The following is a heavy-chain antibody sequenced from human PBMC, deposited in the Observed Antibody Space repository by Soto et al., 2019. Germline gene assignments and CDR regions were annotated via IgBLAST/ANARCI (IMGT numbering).Heavy chain of an antibody. CDR2: IIPIFGTA. D-gene: IGHD3-22*01. Sequence: QVQLVQSGAEVKKPGSSVKVSCKASGGTFSSYAISWVRQAPGQGLEWMGGIIPIFGTANYAQKFQGRVTITADDSTSSGYMELSRLSSEDTAVYYCARVLYYDDSSEFTGFDYWGQGTLVTVSA. CDR1: GGTFSSYA. CDR3: ARVLYYDDSSEFTGFDY. J-gene: IGHJ4*02. V-gene: IGHV1-69*01.